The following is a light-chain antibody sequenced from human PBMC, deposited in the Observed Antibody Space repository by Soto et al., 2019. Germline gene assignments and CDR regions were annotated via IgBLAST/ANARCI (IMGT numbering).Light chain of an antibody. CDR2: GAS. CDR1: QSVSSTY. CDR3: QQYGRSPPFT. Sequence: EIVLTQSPGTLSLSPGERATLSCRASQSVSSTYIAWYQQNPGQAPRLLIYGASSRATGIPDRFSCSGSGTDFTLTISRLEPEDFAVYFCQQYGRSPPFTFGQGTKVEIK. J-gene: IGKJ2*01. V-gene: IGKV3-20*01.